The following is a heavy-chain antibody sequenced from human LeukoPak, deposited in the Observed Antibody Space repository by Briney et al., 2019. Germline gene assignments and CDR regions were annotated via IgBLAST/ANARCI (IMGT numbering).Heavy chain of an antibody. CDR3: ARSATVTTGIDY. Sequence: SETLSLTCTVSGYSISSGYYWGWIRQPPGKGLEWIGSIYYSGSTYYNPSLKSRVTISVDTSKNQFSLKLSSVTAADTAVYYCARSATVTTGIDYWGQGTLVTVSS. CDR2: IYYSGST. J-gene: IGHJ4*02. V-gene: IGHV4-38-2*02. CDR1: GYSISSGYY. D-gene: IGHD4-17*01.